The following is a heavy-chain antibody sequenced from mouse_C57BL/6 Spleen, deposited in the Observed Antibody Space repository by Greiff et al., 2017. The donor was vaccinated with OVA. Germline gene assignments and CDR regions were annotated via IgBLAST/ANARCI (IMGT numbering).Heavy chain of an antibody. Sequence: QVQLKQPGAELVMPGASVKLSCKASGYTFTGYWMHWVKQRPGQGLEWIGEIDPSDSYTNYNQKFKGKSTLTVDKSSSTAYMQLSSLTSEDSAVYYCAREGFDYWGQGTTLTVSS. CDR1: GYTFTGYW. CDR2: IDPSDSYT. J-gene: IGHJ2*01. CDR3: AREGFDY. V-gene: IGHV1-69*01.